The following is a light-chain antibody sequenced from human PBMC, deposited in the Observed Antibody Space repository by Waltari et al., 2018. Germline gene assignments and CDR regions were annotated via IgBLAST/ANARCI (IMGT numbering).Light chain of an antibody. CDR1: QNINNH. Sequence: DIVLTQSPATLSLFPGERATLSCRASQNINNHLAWYQHKPCQAPRLLMHDASRRAVRIPAMFSGSGSGTDFSLTISSLEPEDFAVYYCQQRKDWPLTTFGQGTRLEIK. V-gene: IGKV3-11*01. CDR3: QQRKDWPLTT. J-gene: IGKJ5*01. CDR2: DAS.